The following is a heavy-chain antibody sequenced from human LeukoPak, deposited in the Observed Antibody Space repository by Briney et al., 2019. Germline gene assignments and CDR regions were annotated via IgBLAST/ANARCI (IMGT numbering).Heavy chain of an antibody. V-gene: IGHV1-18*04. CDR1: GYTFTGYY. Sequence: ASVKVSCKASGYTFTGYYMHWVRQAPGQGLEWMGWISAYNGNTNYAQKLQGRVTMTTDTSTSTAYMELRSLRSDDTAVYYCATANLWSGYASWGQGTLVTVSS. J-gene: IGHJ5*02. D-gene: IGHD3-3*01. CDR3: ATANLWSGYAS. CDR2: ISAYNGNT.